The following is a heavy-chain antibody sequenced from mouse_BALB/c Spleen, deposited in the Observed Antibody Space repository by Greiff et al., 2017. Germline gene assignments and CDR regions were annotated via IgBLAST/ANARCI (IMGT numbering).Heavy chain of an antibody. J-gene: IGHJ2*01. D-gene: IGHD2-4*01. Sequence: EVQRVESGGGLVKPGGSLKLSCAASGFTFSSYAMSWVRQTPEKRLEWVASISSGGSTYYPDSVKGRFTISRDNARNILYLQMSSLRSEDTAMYYCARGGDYDRDFDYWGQGTTLTVSS. CDR3: ARGGDYDRDFDY. CDR2: ISSGGST. CDR1: GFTFSSYA. V-gene: IGHV5-6-5*01.